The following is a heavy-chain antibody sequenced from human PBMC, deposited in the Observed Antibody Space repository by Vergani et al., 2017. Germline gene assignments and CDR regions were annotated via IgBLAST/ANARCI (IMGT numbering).Heavy chain of an antibody. V-gene: IGHV1-69*12. CDR2: IIPIFGTA. Sequence: QVQLVQSGAEVKKPGSSVKVSCKASGGTFSSYAISWVRQAPGQGLEWMGGIIPIFGTANYAQKFQGRVTITADESTSTAYMELSSLRSEDTSVYYCARGNEDYSSGYYYYFDYWGQGTLVTVSS. CDR1: GGTFSSYA. J-gene: IGHJ4*02. CDR3: ARGNEDYSSGYYYYFDY. D-gene: IGHD3-22*01.